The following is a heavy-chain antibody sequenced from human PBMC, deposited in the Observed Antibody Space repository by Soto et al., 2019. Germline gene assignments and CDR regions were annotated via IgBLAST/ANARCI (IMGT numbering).Heavy chain of an antibody. CDR3: AKDNGPGGNYFDY. Sequence: PGGSLRLSCAASGFTFSSYGMHWVRQAPGKGLEWVAVISYDGSNKYYADSVKGRFTISRDNSKNTLYLQMNSLRAEDTAVYYCAKDNGPGGNYFDYWGQGTLVTVSS. CDR2: ISYDGSNK. J-gene: IGHJ4*02. D-gene: IGHD2-8*01. V-gene: IGHV3-30*18. CDR1: GFTFSSYG.